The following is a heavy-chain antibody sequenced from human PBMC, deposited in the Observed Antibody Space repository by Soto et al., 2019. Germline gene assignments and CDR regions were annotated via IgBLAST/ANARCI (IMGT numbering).Heavy chain of an antibody. CDR1: GYSFIDYG. Sequence: QVHLVQSGVEVKKPGASVKVSCKTSGYSFIDYGISWMRQAPGQGLEWLAWINPLNGNTKSAQNLQGRLTVTTDTSTAAVFMELRSLTSDDTAVYLCAREHYRGGASDVWGQGTVVDVSS. CDR3: AREHYRGGASDV. CDR2: INPLNGNT. J-gene: IGHJ3*01. V-gene: IGHV1-18*01. D-gene: IGHD2-21*01.